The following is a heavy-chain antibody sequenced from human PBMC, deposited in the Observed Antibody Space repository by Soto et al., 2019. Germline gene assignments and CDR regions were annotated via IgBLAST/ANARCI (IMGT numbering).Heavy chain of an antibody. CDR3: ARQYYDILTGYPSYFDY. V-gene: IGHV4-31*03. Sequence: QVQLQESGPGLVKPSQTLSLTCTVSGGSISSGGYYWSWIRQHPGKGLEWIGYIYYSGSTYYNPSLTSRVTISVDTSKNQFSLKLSSVTAADTAVYYCARQYYDILTGYPSYFDYWGQGTLVTVSS. CDR1: GGSISSGGYY. CDR2: IYYSGST. D-gene: IGHD3-9*01. J-gene: IGHJ4*02.